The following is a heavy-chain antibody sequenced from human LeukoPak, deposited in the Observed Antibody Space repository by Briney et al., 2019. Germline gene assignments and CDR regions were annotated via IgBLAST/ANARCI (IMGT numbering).Heavy chain of an antibody. CDR1: GYKNTGYY. D-gene: IGHD1-26*01. V-gene: IGHV1-2*02. CDR2: INPNSGGT. Sequence: ASVKVSCQASGYKNTGYYMHWVRQAPGQGLERMGWINPNSGGTNYAQKFQGRVTMTRDTSISTAYMELSRLRSDDTAVYYCARVDSGSYSGSLDYWGQGTLVTVSS. J-gene: IGHJ4*02. CDR3: ARVDSGSYSGSLDY.